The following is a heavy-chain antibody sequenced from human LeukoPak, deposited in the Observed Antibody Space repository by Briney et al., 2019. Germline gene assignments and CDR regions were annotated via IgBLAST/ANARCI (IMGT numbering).Heavy chain of an antibody. CDR1: GSSISSYY. J-gene: IGHJ3*02. D-gene: IGHD3-22*01. V-gene: IGHV4-4*07. CDR2: IYISGSA. Sequence: SETLALTWTVAGSSISSYYWRLIRQPAGEGVGWSGRIYISGSANYNHSLKRRVTMSVDKSKNQFSLKLSSVTAADTAVYYCARDDYYDSSGYYYGAFDIWGQGTMVTVSS. CDR3: ARDDYYDSSGYYYGAFDI.